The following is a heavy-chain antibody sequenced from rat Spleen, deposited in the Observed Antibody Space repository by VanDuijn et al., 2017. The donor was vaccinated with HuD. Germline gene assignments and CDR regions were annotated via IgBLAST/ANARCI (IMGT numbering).Heavy chain of an antibody. CDR3: ARSYYGYTNWYFDF. CDR2: ITYSGST. CDR1: VYSITTNY. J-gene: IGHJ1*01. Sequence: EVQLQESGPGLVKPSQSLSLTCSVTVYSITTNYWDWIRKFPGNKMEWIGHITYSGSTSYNPSLKSRISITRDTSKNQFFLQLNSVTTEDTATYYCARSYYGYTNWYFDFWGPGTMVTVSS. D-gene: IGHD1-9*01. V-gene: IGHV3-1*01.